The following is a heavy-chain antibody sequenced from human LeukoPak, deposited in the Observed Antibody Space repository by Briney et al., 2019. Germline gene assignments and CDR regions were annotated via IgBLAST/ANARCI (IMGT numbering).Heavy chain of an antibody. CDR1: GGSISSYY. J-gene: IGHJ4*02. D-gene: IGHD5-24*01. V-gene: IGHV4-59*08. CDR3: ARHGGGYSFDY. CDR2: IDYSGST. Sequence: SETLSLTCTVSGGSISSYYWSWIRQPPGKGLEWIGYIDYSGSTKYNPSLKSRVTTSVDTSKNQFSLNLSSVTAADTAVYYCARHGGGYSFDYWGQGTLVTVSS.